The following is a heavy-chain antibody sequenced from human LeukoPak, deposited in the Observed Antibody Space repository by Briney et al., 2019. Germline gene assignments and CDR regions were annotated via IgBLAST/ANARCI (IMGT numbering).Heavy chain of an antibody. CDR2: IWYDGSKK. D-gene: IGHD1-26*01. Sequence: GRSLRLSCAVSGLPFNTYGMHWVRQAPGKGLEWVAVIWYDGSKKYYADSVKGRLTISRDNSKNILYLQMSSLSAEDTAVYYCATSSGGSDHDYFDYWGQGTLVTVSS. J-gene: IGHJ4*02. CDR1: GLPFNTYG. V-gene: IGHV3-33*01. CDR3: ATSSGGSDHDYFDY.